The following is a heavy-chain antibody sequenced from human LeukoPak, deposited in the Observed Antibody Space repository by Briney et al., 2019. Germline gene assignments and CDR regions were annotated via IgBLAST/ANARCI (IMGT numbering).Heavy chain of an antibody. V-gene: IGHV3-9*01. J-gene: IGHJ4*02. CDR1: VLPFDDYD. Sequence: SLRLPCAASVLPFDDYDMHWPPQAPGKGLEWLSGISWNSGSIGYADSVKGRFTISRDNAKNSLYLQMYSLRAEDTALYYCAKDKWDGATGFDYWGQGALVTVSS. CDR2: ISWNSGSI. CDR3: AKDKWDGATGFDY. D-gene: IGHD1-26*01.